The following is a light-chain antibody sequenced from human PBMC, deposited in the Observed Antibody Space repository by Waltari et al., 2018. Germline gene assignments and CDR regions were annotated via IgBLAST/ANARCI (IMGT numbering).Light chain of an antibody. CDR1: QSVSSSY. CDR2: GAS. CDR3: QQYDSSPLT. J-gene: IGKJ1*01. Sequence: EIVLTQSPGTLSLSPGERATLSCRASQSVSSSYLAWYQQNPGQAPRLLIYGASSRAPGIPDRFSGSGSWTDFTFTISRLGPEDFAVYYCQQYDSSPLTFGQGTKVEIK. V-gene: IGKV3-20*01.